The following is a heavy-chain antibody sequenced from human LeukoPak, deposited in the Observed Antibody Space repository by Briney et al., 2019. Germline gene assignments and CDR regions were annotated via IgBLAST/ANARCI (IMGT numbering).Heavy chain of an antibody. J-gene: IGHJ4*02. CDR3: ARRGGKYYYGSGSYLGY. Sequence: PSETLSLTCAVYGGSFSGYYWSWIRQPPGKGLEWIGEINHSGSTNYNPSLKSRVTISVDTSKNQFSLKLSSVTAADTAVYYCARRGGKYYYGSGSYLGYWGQGTLVTVSS. CDR2: INHSGST. V-gene: IGHV4-34*01. D-gene: IGHD3-10*01. CDR1: GGSFSGYY.